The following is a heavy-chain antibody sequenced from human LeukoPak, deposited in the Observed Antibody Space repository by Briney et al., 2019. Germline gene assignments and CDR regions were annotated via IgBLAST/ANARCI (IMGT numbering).Heavy chain of an antibody. CDR1: GGSISSGGYY. Sequence: TLSLTCTVSGGSISSGGYYWSWIRQLPGKGLEWIGYIYYSGSTYYNPSLKSLVTISVDTSKNQFSLKLSSVTAADTAVYYCARESLRGYGRFDYWGQGILVTVSS. CDR2: IYYSGST. D-gene: IGHD5-18*01. V-gene: IGHV4-31*01. CDR3: ARESLRGYGRFDY. J-gene: IGHJ4*02.